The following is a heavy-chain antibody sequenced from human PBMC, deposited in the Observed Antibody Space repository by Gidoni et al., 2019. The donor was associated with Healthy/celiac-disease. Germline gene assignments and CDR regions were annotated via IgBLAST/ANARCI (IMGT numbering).Heavy chain of an antibody. Sequence: LSCAASGFTFSSYWMSWVRQAPGKGLEWVANIKQDGSEKYYVDSVKGRFTISRDNAKNSLYLQMNSLRAEDTAVYYCARATVVTPNYYYYGMDVWGQGTTVTVSS. CDR3: ARATVVTPNYYYYGMDV. CDR2: IKQDGSEK. D-gene: IGHD4-17*01. CDR1: GFTFSSYW. J-gene: IGHJ6*02. V-gene: IGHV3-7*01.